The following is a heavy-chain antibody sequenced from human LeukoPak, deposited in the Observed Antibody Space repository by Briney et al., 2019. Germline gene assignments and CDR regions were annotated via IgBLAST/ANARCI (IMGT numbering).Heavy chain of an antibody. D-gene: IGHD6-13*01. Sequence: SETLSLTCAVYGGSFSGYYWSWIRQPPGKGLEWIGEINHSGSTNYNPSLKSRVTISVDTSKNQFSLKLSPVTAADTAVYYCARNVAAAYYFDYWGQGTLVTVSS. CDR1: GGSFSGYY. J-gene: IGHJ4*02. V-gene: IGHV4-34*01. CDR2: INHSGST. CDR3: ARNVAAAYYFDY.